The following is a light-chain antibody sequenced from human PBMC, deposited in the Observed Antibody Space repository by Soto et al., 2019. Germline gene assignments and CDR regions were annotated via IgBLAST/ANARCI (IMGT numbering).Light chain of an antibody. Sequence: QPVLPQSPSASASLGASVKLTCTLSGGHSSYAIAWHQQQPEKGPRYLMKLNSDGSHSKGDGIPDRFSGSSSGAERYLTISSLQSEDEADYYCQTWGTGIQVFGGGTKLTV. V-gene: IGLV4-69*01. CDR2: LNSDGSH. CDR1: GGHSSYA. CDR3: QTWGTGIQV. J-gene: IGLJ2*01.